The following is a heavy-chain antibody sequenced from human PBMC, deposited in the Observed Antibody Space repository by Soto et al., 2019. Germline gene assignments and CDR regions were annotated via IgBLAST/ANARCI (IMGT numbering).Heavy chain of an antibody. CDR3: ARVDFGGNSYYFDY. V-gene: IGHV3-33*01. J-gene: IGHJ4*02. CDR2: VWFDGSIQ. Sequence: GGSLRLSRVASGFTFSDYGIHWVRQAPDKGLEWVAVVWFDGSIQYYGDSVKGRFTISRDNSNNTVDLQMNNLRAEDTAVYYCARVDFGGNSYYFDYWGQGTPVTVSS. CDR1: GFTFSDYG. D-gene: IGHD1-7*01.